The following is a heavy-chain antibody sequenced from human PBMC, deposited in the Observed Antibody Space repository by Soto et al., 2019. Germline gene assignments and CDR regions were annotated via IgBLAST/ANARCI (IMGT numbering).Heavy chain of an antibody. CDR2: ISTSGSST. D-gene: IGHD1-26*01. V-gene: IGHV3-11*01. Sequence: PGGSLGLSCAASGVSFSDYYMSWIRQAPGKGLEWVSLISTSGSSTDYADSVKGRFTISRDNAKNSLSLQMNSLRAEDTAVYYCANLAKNYYHYMDVWGKGTTVTVSS. CDR1: GVSFSDYY. J-gene: IGHJ6*03. CDR3: ANLAKNYYHYMDV.